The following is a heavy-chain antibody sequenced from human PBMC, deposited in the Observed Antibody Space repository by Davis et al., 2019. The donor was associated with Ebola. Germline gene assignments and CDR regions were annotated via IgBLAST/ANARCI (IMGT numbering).Heavy chain of an antibody. J-gene: IGHJ6*02. CDR2: IYSGGST. CDR1: GFTVSSNY. CDR3: ARESAPGIHV. V-gene: IGHV3-53*04. Sequence: GESLKISCAASGFTVSSNYMSWVRQAPGKGLEWVSVIYSGGSTYYADSVKGRFTISRHNSKNTLYLQMNSLRAEDTAVYYCARESAPGIHVWGQGTTVTVSS.